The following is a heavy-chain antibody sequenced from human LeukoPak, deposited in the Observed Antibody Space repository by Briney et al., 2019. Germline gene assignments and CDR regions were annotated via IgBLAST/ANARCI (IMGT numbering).Heavy chain of an antibody. CDR3: ARGANKSSNLDY. D-gene: IGHD4-11*01. Sequence: GASVKVSCKASGYTFTGYYMHWVRQATGQGLEWMGWMNPNSGNTGYAQKFQGRVTMTRNTSVSTAYMELSSLRSEDTAVYYCARGANKSSNLDYWGQGTLVTVSS. CDR2: MNPNSGNT. CDR1: GYTFTGYY. J-gene: IGHJ4*02. V-gene: IGHV1-8*02.